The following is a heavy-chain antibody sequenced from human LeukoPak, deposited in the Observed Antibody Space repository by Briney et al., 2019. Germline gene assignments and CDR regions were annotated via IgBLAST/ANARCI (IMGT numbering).Heavy chain of an antibody. V-gene: IGHV4-34*01. D-gene: IGHD5-24*01. J-gene: IGHJ4*02. CDR1: GGSFSGYY. CDR2: INHSGST. CDR3: ARGRSVEMATIGEGY. Sequence: SETLSLTCAVYGGSFSGYYWSWLRQPPGKELEWIGEINHSGSTNYNPSLKSRVTISVDTSKNQFSLKLSSVTAADTAVYYCARGRSVEMATIGEGYWGQGTLVTASS.